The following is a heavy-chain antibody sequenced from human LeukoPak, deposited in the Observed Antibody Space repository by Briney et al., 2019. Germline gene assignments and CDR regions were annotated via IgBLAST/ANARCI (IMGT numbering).Heavy chain of an antibody. Sequence: SETLSLTCTVSGGSISSGSYYWSWIRQPAGKGLEWIERIYTSGSTNYNPSLKSRVTISVDTSKNQFSLKLSSVTAADTAVYYCARDLGSSLSPGYWGQGTLVTVSS. D-gene: IGHD6-6*01. CDR2: IYTSGST. J-gene: IGHJ4*02. CDR1: GGSISSGSYY. CDR3: ARDLGSSLSPGY. V-gene: IGHV4-61*02.